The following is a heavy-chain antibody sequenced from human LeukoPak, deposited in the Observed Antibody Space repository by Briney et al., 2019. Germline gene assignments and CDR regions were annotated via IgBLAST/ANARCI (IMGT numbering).Heavy chain of an antibody. CDR2: INPNSGGT. J-gene: IGHJ4*02. CDR3: ERDAGSGVIMVLVFSMDY. Sequence: ASVKVSCKASGYTFTGHGFYWVRQAPGQGLEWMGLINPNSGGTNYAQKFQDRVTMTRDTSISTAYMELRRLTYDDTAVYDCERDAGSGVIMVLVFSMDYWGQGTLVTVSS. D-gene: IGHD4/OR15-4a*01. CDR1: GYTFTGHG. V-gene: IGHV1-2*02.